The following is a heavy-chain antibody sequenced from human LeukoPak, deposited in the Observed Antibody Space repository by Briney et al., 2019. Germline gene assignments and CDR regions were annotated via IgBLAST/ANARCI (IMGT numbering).Heavy chain of an antibody. CDR1: GFTFNSYT. V-gene: IGHV3-21*01. J-gene: IGHJ4*02. CDR3: ARVDNYGGNPPDY. CDR2: ISSSTSYI. Sequence: PGGSLRLSCAASGFTFNSYTMYWVRQAPGKGLEWASSISSSTSYIYYADSVKGRFTISRDNAKNSLYLQMNSLRAEDTAVYYCARVDNYGGNPPDYWGQGTLVTVSS. D-gene: IGHD4-23*01.